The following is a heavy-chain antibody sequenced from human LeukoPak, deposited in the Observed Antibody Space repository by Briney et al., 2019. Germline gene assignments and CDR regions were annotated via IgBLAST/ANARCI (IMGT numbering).Heavy chain of an antibody. CDR3: ARTQSQSGSYRYYFGY. D-gene: IGHD1-26*01. J-gene: IGHJ4*02. Sequence: SETLSLTCTVSGGSVGSAGYYWSWIRQPPGGGLEWIGYIYYIRNTNYNPSLKSRVTMSLDPSKNQFSLKLNSVTAADTAVYYCARTQSQSGSYRYYFGYWGQGTLVTISS. V-gene: IGHV4-61*08. CDR1: GGSVGSAGYY. CDR2: IYYIRNT.